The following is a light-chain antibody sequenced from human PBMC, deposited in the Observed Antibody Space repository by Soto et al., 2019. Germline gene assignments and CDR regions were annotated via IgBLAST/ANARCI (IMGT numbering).Light chain of an antibody. V-gene: IGKV1-39*01. Sequence: DIQMTQSPSSLSASVGDRVTITCRASQSISSYLNWYQQKPGKAPKLLIYAASSLQSGVPSRFSGSGSGTDFTLTISSQQHEDSASYYCQHNYTTPTFGGGTKVEIK. CDR2: AAS. CDR1: QSISSY. CDR3: QHNYTTPT. J-gene: IGKJ4*01.